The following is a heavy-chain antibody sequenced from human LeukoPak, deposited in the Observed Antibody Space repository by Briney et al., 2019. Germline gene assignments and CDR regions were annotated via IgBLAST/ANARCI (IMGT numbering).Heavy chain of an antibody. Sequence: GGSLRLSCAASGFSFSSYSMSWVRQAPGKGLEWVSTVSPSSSTTHYTDSVKGRFTISRDNSKNTLYLQMNSLRDEDTAIYYCAKDRLGGNNWFDPWGQGTLVTVSS. V-gene: IGHV3-23*01. CDR2: VSPSSSTT. J-gene: IGHJ5*02. CDR1: GFSFSSYS. D-gene: IGHD3-16*01. CDR3: AKDRLGGNNWFDP.